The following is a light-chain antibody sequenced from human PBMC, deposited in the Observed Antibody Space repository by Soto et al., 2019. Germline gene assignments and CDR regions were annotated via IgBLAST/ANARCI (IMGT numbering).Light chain of an antibody. J-gene: IGKJ5*01. V-gene: IGKV3D-15*01. CDR2: GAS. CDR1: QSVSSN. Sequence: EKVMTQSPATLSVSPGEGATLSCRASQSVSSNLAWYQQKPGQAPRLLIYGASTRATGIPDRFSGSGSGTDFTLTITRLEPEDFAVYYCQQYGGSPITFGLGTRLEI. CDR3: QQYGGSPIT.